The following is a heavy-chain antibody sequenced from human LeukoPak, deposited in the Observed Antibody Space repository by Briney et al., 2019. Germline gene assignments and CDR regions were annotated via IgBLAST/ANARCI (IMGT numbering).Heavy chain of an antibody. J-gene: IGHJ4*02. D-gene: IGHD3-10*01. CDR1: GFIFIDYW. V-gene: IGHV3-7*01. Sequence: GGALRLSCAGTGFIFIDYWMNGVRQVGWRGGDGVANINEDGSAQDYVDSVRGRFSISRDNAKNSLYLQMNSLRVEDTAIYYCATRESSMARSHWGQGTLVTVSS. CDR2: INEDGSAQ. CDR3: ATRESSMARSH.